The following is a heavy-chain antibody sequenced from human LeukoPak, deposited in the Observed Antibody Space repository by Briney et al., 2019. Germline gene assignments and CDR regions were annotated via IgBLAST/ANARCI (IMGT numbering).Heavy chain of an antibody. Sequence: GGSLRLSCAASGFTVSSYAMSLVRQAAGKGLEWVSAISGSGGSTYYADSVKGRFTISRDNSKNTLYLQMNSLRAEDTAVYYCAKDHFRSFDYWGQGTLVTVSS. V-gene: IGHV3-23*01. D-gene: IGHD3-3*02. J-gene: IGHJ4*02. CDR3: AKDHFRSFDY. CDR1: GFTVSSYA. CDR2: ISGSGGST.